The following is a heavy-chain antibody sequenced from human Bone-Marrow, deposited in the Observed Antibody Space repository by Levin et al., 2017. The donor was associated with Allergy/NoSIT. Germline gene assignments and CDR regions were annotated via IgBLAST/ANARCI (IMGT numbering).Heavy chain of an antibody. CDR3: VKDVLSYPYY. J-gene: IGHJ4*02. CDR2: ITSRSGGAT. CDR1: GFTFSSYA. Sequence: QAGGSLRLSCAASGFTFSSYAMTWVRQAPGKGLEWVSTITSRSGGATHYADSVKGRLTISRDNSKNTLYLQMNSLRAEDTAVYYCVKDVLSYPYYWGQGTLVTVSS. D-gene: IGHD3-10*01. V-gene: IGHV3-23*01.